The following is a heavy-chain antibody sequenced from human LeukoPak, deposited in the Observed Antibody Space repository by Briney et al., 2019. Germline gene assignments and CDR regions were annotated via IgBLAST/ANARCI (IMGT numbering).Heavy chain of an antibody. CDR1: GDTFSNYP. CDR2: IIPVFAIA. V-gene: IGHV1-69*13. CDR3: ARLGYDSSELDYDYYYIDV. D-gene: IGHD3-22*01. Sequence: SVKVSCKASGDTFSNYPISWVRQAPGQGLEWMAVIIPVFAIADSAQKFQGRVTVTADESTSTVYMEMSSLTSEDTAVYYCARLGYDSSELDYDYYYIDVWGKGTTVTVSS. J-gene: IGHJ6*03.